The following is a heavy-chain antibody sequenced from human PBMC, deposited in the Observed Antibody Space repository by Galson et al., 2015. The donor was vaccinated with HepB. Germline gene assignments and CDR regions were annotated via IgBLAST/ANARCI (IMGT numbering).Heavy chain of an antibody. V-gene: IGHV3-9*01. CDR3: AKGQTDLSIAAAIGY. CDR1: GFTFDDYA. D-gene: IGHD6-25*01. Sequence: SLRLSCAASGFTFDDYAMHWVRQAPGKGLEWVSGISWNSGSIGYADSVKGRFTISRDNAKNSLYLQMNSLRAEDTALYYCAKGQTDLSIAAAIGYWGQGTLVTVSS. CDR2: ISWNSGSI. J-gene: IGHJ4*02.